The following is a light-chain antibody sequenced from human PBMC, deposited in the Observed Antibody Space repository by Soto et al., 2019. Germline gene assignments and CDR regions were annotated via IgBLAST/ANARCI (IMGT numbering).Light chain of an antibody. CDR1: SSDVGAYNS. CDR2: EVS. V-gene: IGLV2-14*01. J-gene: IGLJ2*01. Sequence: QSVLTQPASLSGSPGQSITISCTGTSSDVGAYNSVSWYQHHPGKAPKLMIYEVSNRPSGVSNRFSGSKSGTTASLTISGLQAEDEADYFCSSFTTTYTLVVFGGRTKLTVL. CDR3: SSFTTTYTLVV.